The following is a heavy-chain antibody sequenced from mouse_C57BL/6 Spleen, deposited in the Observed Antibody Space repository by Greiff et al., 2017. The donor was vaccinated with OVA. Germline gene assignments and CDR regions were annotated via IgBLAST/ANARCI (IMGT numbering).Heavy chain of an antibody. CDR2: IDPETGGT. Sequence: VQLQQSGAELVRPGASVTLSCKASGYTFTDYEMHWVKQTPVHGLEWIGAIDPETGGTAYNQKFKGKAILTADKSSSTAYMELRSLTSEDSAVYYCTRNTTVVAPGFAYWGQGTLVTVSA. CDR3: TRNTTVVAPGFAY. V-gene: IGHV1-15*01. J-gene: IGHJ3*01. D-gene: IGHD1-1*01. CDR1: GYTFTDYE.